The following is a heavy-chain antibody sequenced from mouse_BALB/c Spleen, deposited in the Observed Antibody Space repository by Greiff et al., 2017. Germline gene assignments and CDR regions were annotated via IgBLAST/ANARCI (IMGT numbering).Heavy chain of an antibody. V-gene: IGHV2-9*02. CDR1: GFSLTSYG. Sequence: VKLMESGPGLVAPSQSLSITCTVSGFSLTSYGVHWVRQPPGKGLEWLGVIWAGGSTNYNSALMSRLSISKDNSKSQVFLKMNSLQTDDTAMYYCARDHTTATGWFAYWGQGTLVTVSA. J-gene: IGHJ3*01. D-gene: IGHD1-2*01. CDR3: ARDHTTATGWFAY. CDR2: IWAGGST.